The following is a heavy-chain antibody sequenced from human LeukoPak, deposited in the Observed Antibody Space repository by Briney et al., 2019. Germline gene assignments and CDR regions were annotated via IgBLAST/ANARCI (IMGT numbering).Heavy chain of an antibody. CDR3: ARGGPAAISYYYYYMDV. V-gene: IGHV1-8*01. D-gene: IGHD2-2*02. CDR2: MNPNSGNT. Sequence: ASVKVSCKASGYTFTSYDINWVRQAAGQGVEWMGWMNPNSGNTGNAQKVQGRVSMTRNTSISTAYMELSSLRSEDTAVYYCARGGPAAISYYYYYMDVWCKGATVAAAS. J-gene: IGHJ6*03. CDR1: GYTFTSYD.